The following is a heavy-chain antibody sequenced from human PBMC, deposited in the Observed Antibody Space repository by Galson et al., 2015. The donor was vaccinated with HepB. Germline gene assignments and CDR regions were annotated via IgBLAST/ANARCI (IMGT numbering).Heavy chain of an antibody. V-gene: IGHV3-23*01. J-gene: IGHJ4*02. Sequence: SLRLSCAASGFTFNTYAMTWVRQAPGKGLEWVSGISYSGGNKYYADYVKGRFTISRDNSRNTLYLQMNSLRADDTAVYYCAKELTYYQGPESYTEYWGQGTLVIVSS. D-gene: IGHD3-10*01. CDR1: GFTFNTYA. CDR3: AKELTYYQGPESYTEY. CDR2: ISYSGGNK.